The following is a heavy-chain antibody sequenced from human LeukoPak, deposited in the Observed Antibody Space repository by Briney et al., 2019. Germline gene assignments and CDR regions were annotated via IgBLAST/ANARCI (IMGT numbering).Heavy chain of an antibody. CDR1: GGSFSGYY. CDR2: INHSGST. V-gene: IGHV4-34*01. CDR3: ASRYYYDSSGWFDP. D-gene: IGHD3-22*01. J-gene: IGHJ5*02. Sequence: SETLSLTCAVYGGSFSGYYWSWIRQPPGKGLEWIGEINHSGSTNYNPSLKSRVTISVDTSKNQFSLKLSSVTAADTAVYYCASRYYYDSSGWFDPWGQGTLVTVSS.